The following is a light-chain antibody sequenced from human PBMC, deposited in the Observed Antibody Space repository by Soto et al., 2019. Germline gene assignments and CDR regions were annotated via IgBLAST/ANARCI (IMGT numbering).Light chain of an antibody. J-gene: IGLJ1*01. V-gene: IGLV2-14*01. Sequence: QSVLTQPASVSGSPGQSITISCTGTSSDIGGYYYVSWYQHHPGKAPKLLIYQVTNRPSRVSNRFSGSKSGNTASLTISGLQADDEADYYCSSYSSSDLFSVFGTGTKVTVL. CDR1: SSDIGGYYY. CDR3: SSYSSSDLFSV. CDR2: QVT.